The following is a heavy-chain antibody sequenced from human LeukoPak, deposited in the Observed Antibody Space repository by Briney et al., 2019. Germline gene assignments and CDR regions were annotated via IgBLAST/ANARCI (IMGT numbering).Heavy chain of an antibody. CDR2: IYYRGST. V-gene: IGHV4-34*01. CDR3: ARLGRTYYDFWSGP. J-gene: IGHJ5*02. CDR1: GGSFSGYY. D-gene: IGHD3-3*01. Sequence: SETLSLTCAVYGGSFSGYYWSWIRQPPGKGLEWIGTIYYRGSTYYNPSLKSRVTISVDTSKNQFSLKLTSVTAADTAVYYCARLGRTYYDFWSGPWGQGTLVTVSS.